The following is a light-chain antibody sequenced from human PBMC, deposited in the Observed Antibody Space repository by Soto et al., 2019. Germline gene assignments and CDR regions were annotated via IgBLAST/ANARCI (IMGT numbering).Light chain of an antibody. CDR3: SSFGGGNNLL. Sequence: QSALTQPPSASGSPGQSVTISCTGTSSDVGGYNFVSWYQQHPGKAPKLLIYEVSKRPSGVPDRFSGSKSDNTASLTVSGLQAEDEADYYCSSFGGGNNLLVGGGTKLTVL. CDR1: SSDVGGYNF. CDR2: EVS. J-gene: IGLJ2*01. V-gene: IGLV2-8*01.